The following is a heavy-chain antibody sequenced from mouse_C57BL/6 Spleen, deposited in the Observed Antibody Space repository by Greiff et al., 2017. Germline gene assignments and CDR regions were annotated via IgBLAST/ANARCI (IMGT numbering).Heavy chain of an antibody. V-gene: IGHV1-52*01. J-gene: IGHJ2*01. D-gene: IGHD1-1*01. CDR3: ARITTVPGNYFDY. Sequence: QVHVKQPGAELVRPGSSVKLSCKASGYTFTSYWMHWVKQRPIQGLEWIGNIDPSDSETHYNQKFKDKATLTVDKSSSTAYMQLSSLTSEDSAVYYCARITTVPGNYFDYWGQGTTLTVSS. CDR1: GYTFTSYW. CDR2: IDPSDSET.